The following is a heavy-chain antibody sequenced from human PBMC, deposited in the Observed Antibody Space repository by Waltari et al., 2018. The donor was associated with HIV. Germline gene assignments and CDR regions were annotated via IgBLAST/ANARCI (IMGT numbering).Heavy chain of an antibody. CDR2: INPNSGGT. CDR3: ARGKFGHTEYQQYGDYYY. CDR1: GYTFTGYY. J-gene: IGHJ4*02. Sequence: QVQLVQSGAEVKKPGASVKVSCMASGYTFTGYYMHWVRQAPAQGLEWMGWINPNSGGTNYAQKFQGRGTMTRDTSISTAYMELSRLRSDDTAVYYCARGKFGHTEYQQYGDYYYWGQGTLVTVSS. D-gene: IGHD4-17*01. V-gene: IGHV1-2*02.